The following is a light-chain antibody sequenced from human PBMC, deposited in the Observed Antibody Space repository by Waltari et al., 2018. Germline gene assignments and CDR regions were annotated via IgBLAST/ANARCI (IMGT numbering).Light chain of an antibody. Sequence: QSVLTQPPSASGTPGQRVTISCPGCGPNIGSNALSWYQQLPGTAPKILIYSNSLRPSGVPDRFSGSKSCTSASLAISGLQSEDEADYYCAAWDDSLNRVFGGGTKLTVL. J-gene: IGLJ2*01. CDR1: GPNIGSNA. CDR2: SNS. CDR3: AAWDDSLNRV. V-gene: IGLV1-44*01.